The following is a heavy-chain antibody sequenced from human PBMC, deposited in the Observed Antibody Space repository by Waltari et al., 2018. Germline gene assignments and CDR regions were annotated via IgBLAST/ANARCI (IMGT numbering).Heavy chain of an antibody. Sequence: EVQLVESGGGLVKPGGSLRLSCAASGFTFRSYSMNWARQAPGKGLEWVSSISSSSSYIYYADSVKGRFTISRDNAKNSLYLQMNSLRAEDTAVYYCASRVARPSPDYWGQGTLVTVSS. CDR1: GFTFRSYS. CDR3: ASRVARPSPDY. CDR2: ISSSSSYI. J-gene: IGHJ4*02. V-gene: IGHV3-21*01. D-gene: IGHD5-12*01.